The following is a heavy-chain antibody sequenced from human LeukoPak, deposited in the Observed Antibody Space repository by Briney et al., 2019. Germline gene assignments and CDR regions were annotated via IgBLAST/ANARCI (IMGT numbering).Heavy chain of an antibody. CDR1: GYTLTGYY. D-gene: IGHD1-26*01. J-gene: IGHJ4*02. CDR3: ARAACSGSYHSDY. Sequence: GASVKVSCKASGYTLTGYYMHWVRQAPGQGLEWMGWINPNSGGTNYAQKFQGWVTMTRDTSISTAYMELSRLRSDDTAVYYCARAACSGSYHSDYWGQGTLVTVSS. V-gene: IGHV1-2*04. CDR2: INPNSGGT.